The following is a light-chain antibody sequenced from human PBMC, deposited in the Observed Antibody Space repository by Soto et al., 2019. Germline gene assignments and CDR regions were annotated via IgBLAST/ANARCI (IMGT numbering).Light chain of an antibody. Sequence: DIQMTQSPPSLSASVGDRVTITCRASQSISSYLNWYQQRPGKAPKLLIYAASSLQSGVPSRFSGSGSGTDFTLSISSLQPEDFATYYCQQSYSTPHTFGQWTELEIK. CDR3: QQSYSTPHT. J-gene: IGKJ2*01. CDR2: AAS. V-gene: IGKV1-39*01. CDR1: QSISSY.